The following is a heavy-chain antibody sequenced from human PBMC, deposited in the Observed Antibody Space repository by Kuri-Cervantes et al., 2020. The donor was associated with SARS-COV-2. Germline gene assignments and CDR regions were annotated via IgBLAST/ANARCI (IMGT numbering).Heavy chain of an antibody. Sequence: LSLTCAASGFTFRSFAMSWVRQAPGKGLQWVSSISDSGADTYYADPVKGRFTISRDNAKNSLYLQMNSLRAEDTAVYYCASSRGYSGYEFDYWGQGTLVTVSS. D-gene: IGHD5-12*01. CDR3: ASSRGYSGYEFDY. CDR2: ISDSGADT. J-gene: IGHJ4*02. V-gene: IGHV3-23*01. CDR1: GFTFRSFA.